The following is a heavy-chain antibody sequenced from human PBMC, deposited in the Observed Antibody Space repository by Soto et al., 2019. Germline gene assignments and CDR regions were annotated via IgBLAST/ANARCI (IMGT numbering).Heavy chain of an antibody. CDR3: ATTGGSGSYYPRFDY. D-gene: IGHD3-10*01. CDR1: GFTFSSYG. V-gene: IGHV3-30*03. Sequence: QVQLVESGGGVVQPGRSLRLSCAASGFTFSSYGMHWVRQAPGKGLEWVAVISYDGSNKYYADSVKGRFTISRDNSKNTRYLQMNSLRAEDTAVYYCATTGGSGSYYPRFDYWGQGTLVTVSS. J-gene: IGHJ4*02. CDR2: ISYDGSNK.